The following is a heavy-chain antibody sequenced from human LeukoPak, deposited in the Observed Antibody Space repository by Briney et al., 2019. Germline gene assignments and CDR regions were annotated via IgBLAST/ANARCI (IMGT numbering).Heavy chain of an antibody. J-gene: IGHJ4*02. CDR2: ISSSGSTI. V-gene: IGHV3-48*03. Sequence: GGSLRLSCAASGFTFSSYWMNWVRQAPGKGLEWVSYISSSGSTIYYADSVKGRFTISRDNAKNSLYLQMNSLRAEDTAVYYCARAALGFYDSSGFRVYWGQATLVTVSS. CDR3: ARAALGFYDSSGFRVY. D-gene: IGHD3-22*01. CDR1: GFTFSSYW.